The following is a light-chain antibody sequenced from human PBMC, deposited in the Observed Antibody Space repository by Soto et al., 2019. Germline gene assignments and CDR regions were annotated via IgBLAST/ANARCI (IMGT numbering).Light chain of an antibody. CDR2: AAS. CDR1: ESIARH. Sequence: DILMTQSPSSLSASVGDRVTITCRASESIARHLHWYQQKPGKAPKLLIYAASSLQNGVPSRFRGGGSGTDFTLTISNLQPEDFATYYCQQSYSILSITFGQGTRLEIK. V-gene: IGKV1-39*01. J-gene: IGKJ5*01. CDR3: QQSYSILSIT.